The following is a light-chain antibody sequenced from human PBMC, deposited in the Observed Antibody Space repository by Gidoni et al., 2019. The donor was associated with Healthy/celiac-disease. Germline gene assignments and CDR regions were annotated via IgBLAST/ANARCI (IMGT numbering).Light chain of an antibody. Sequence: DIVRTQYSLPLPVTPGEPASISYRSSQSILNSNGYNYLYWYLQKPGQSPQILIYLSSNRASGVRDRFSGSGSGTDFTLKISRVEAEDVGVYYCMQALQTPYTFXQXTKLEIK. CDR2: LSS. V-gene: IGKV2-28*01. J-gene: IGKJ2*01. CDR1: QSILNSNGYNY. CDR3: MQALQTPYT.